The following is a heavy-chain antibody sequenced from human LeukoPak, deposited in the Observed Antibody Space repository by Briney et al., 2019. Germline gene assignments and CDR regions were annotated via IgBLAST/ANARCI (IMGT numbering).Heavy chain of an antibody. V-gene: IGHV3-30-3*01. J-gene: IGHJ6*02. CDR2: ISYDGSNK. Sequence: GGSLRLSCAASGFTFSSYAMHWVRQAPGKGLEWVAVISYDGSNKYYADSVKGRFTISRDNSKNTLYLQMNSLRAEGTAVYYCARDDSGSYHYGMDVWGQGTTVTVSS. CDR3: ARDDSGSYHYGMDV. CDR1: GFTFSSYA. D-gene: IGHD1-26*01.